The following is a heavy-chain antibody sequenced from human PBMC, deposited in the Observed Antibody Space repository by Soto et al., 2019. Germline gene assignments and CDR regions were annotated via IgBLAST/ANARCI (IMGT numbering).Heavy chain of an antibody. V-gene: IGHV4-30-2*01. CDR1: GGSISSGGYS. D-gene: IGHD2-21*01. CDR2: IYHSGST. J-gene: IGHJ5*02. Sequence: SETLSLICAVSGGSISSGGYSWSWIRQPPGKGLEWIGYIYHSGSTYYNPSLKSRVTISVDRSKNQFSLKLRSVTAADTAVYYCGRIPSPWGQGTLVTVSS. CDR3: GRIPSP.